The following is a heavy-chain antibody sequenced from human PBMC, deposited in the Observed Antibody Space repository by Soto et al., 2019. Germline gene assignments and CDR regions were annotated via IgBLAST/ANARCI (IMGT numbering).Heavy chain of an antibody. V-gene: IGHV3-23*01. CDR3: AKRHTTVATPANYFDY. D-gene: IGHD1-1*01. CDR2: FVGSTGST. Sequence: EVQLLESGGDLVQPGGSLRLSCAASGFTFSSYTMNWVRQAPGKGLEWVSTFVGSTGSTFYADSVKGRFTISRDDYKNTLYLQMNSLRAEDTAVYYCAKRHTTVATPANYFDYWGQGTLVTVSS. CDR1: GFTFSSYT. J-gene: IGHJ4*02.